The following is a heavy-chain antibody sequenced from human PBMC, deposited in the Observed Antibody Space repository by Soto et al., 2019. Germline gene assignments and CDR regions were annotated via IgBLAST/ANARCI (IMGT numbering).Heavy chain of an antibody. Sequence: GGSLRLSCSASGFTFSSYAMHWVRQAPGKGLEYVSAISSNGGSTYYADSVKGRFTISRDNPKNTLYLQMSSLRAEDTAVYYCVKGCSSTSCYGDYYYGMDVWGQGTTVTVSS. D-gene: IGHD2-2*01. J-gene: IGHJ6*02. V-gene: IGHV3-64D*08. CDR1: GFTFSSYA. CDR3: VKGCSSTSCYGDYYYGMDV. CDR2: ISSNGGST.